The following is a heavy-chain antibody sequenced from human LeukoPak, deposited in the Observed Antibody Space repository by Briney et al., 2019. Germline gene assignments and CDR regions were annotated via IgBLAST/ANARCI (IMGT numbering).Heavy chain of an antibody. CDR3: ARDQDIVVVVYAARQRGMGGFDP. V-gene: IGHV1-8*01. CDR1: GYTFTNYD. D-gene: IGHD2-15*01. CDR2: MNPKSGNT. Sequence: GASVKVSCKASGYTFTNYDINWVRQATGQGLEWMGWMNPKSGNTGYAQKFQGRVTMTRDTSISTVYMELTSLRSEDTAVYYCARDQDIVVVVYAARQRGMGGFDPWGQGTLVTVSS. J-gene: IGHJ5*02.